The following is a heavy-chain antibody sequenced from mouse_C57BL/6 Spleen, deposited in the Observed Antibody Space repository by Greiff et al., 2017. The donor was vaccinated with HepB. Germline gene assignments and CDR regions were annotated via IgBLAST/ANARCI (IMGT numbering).Heavy chain of an antibody. V-gene: IGHV1-7*01. J-gene: IGHJ2*01. CDR2: INPSSGYT. D-gene: IGHD2-14*01. CDR1: GYTFTSYW. Sequence: QVQLQQSGAELAKPGASVKLSCKASGYTFTSYWMHWVKQRPGQGLEWIGYINPSSGYTKYNEKFKGKATLTADKSSRTAYMELRSLTSEDSAVYFCARRGTDGLYFDYWGQGTTLTVSS. CDR3: ARRGTDGLYFDY.